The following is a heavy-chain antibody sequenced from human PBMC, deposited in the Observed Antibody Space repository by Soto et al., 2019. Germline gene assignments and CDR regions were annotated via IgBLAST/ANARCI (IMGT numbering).Heavy chain of an antibody. CDR1: GGTFSSYA. CDR3: ASPPPYSGSYYSYYYGMDV. J-gene: IGHJ6*02. D-gene: IGHD1-26*01. V-gene: IGHV1-69*13. CDR2: IIPIFGTA. Sequence: SVKVSCKASGGTFSSYAISWVRQAPGQGLEWMGGIIPIFGTANYAQKFQGRVTITADESTSTAYMELSSLRSEDTAVYYCASPPPYSGSYYSYYYGMDVWGQWTTVTVSS.